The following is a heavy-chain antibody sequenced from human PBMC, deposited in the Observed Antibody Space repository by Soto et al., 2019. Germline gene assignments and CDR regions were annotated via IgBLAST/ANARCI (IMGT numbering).Heavy chain of an antibody. CDR3: AFSYHCDY. V-gene: IGHV3-23*01. CDR2: VSRSGDET. J-gene: IGHJ4*02. Sequence: PGGSLRLSCVASGFTFTTYAMSWVRQAPDKGLEWVSSVSRSGDETYYADSVKGRLTISRDNSKNTLYLQMNSLRGEDTAVYYCAFSYHCDYWGQGTLVTVSS. CDR1: GFTFTTYA.